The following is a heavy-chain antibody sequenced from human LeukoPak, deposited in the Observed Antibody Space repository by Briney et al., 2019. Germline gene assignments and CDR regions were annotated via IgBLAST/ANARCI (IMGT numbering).Heavy chain of an antibody. D-gene: IGHD2-2*02. CDR3: AKDPKLTSYIVVEPAAIPVGY. CDR1: GFTFSSYA. Sequence: GGSLRLSCAASGFTFSSYAMSWVRQAPGKGLEWVSAISGSGGSTYYADSVKGRFTISRDNSKNTLYLQMNSLRAEDTAVYYCAKDPKLTSYIVVEPAAIPVGYWGQGTLVTVSS. CDR2: ISGSGGST. J-gene: IGHJ4*02. V-gene: IGHV3-23*01.